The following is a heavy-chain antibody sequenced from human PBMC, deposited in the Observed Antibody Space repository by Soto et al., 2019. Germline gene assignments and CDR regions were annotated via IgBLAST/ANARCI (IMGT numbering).Heavy chain of an antibody. V-gene: IGHV3-66*01. D-gene: IGHD1-26*01. Sequence: LRLSCAASGFTVSSNYMSWVRQAPGKGLEWISIIYSAGNTYYADSVKGRFTISRDNSKNTLYLQMNSLGAEDTAVYYCARDFVVGGPTINYYYGMDV. CDR3: ARDFVVGGPTINYYYGMDV. J-gene: IGHJ6*01. CDR2: IYSAGNT. CDR1: GFTVSSNY.